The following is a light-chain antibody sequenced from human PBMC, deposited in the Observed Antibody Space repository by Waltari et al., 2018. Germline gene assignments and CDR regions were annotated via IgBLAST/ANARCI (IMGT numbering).Light chain of an antibody. Sequence: QSALTQPAAVSGLPGQSVTTPCPGAIRAIGWVDISSWYQQHPGNAPKPVISDVSNRPSGVSDRFSGSKSGDTASLTISGLQFEDEADYYCCSYAGNYVWVFGGGTRLTVL. CDR2: DVS. V-gene: IGLV2-23*02. CDR1: IRAIGWVDI. J-gene: IGLJ3*02. CDR3: CSYAGNYVWV.